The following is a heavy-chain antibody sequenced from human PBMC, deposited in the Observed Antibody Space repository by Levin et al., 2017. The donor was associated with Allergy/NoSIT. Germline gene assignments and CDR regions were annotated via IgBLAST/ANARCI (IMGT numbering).Heavy chain of an antibody. CDR3: AHLPYDSSGYYSDAFDI. CDR1: GFSLSTSGVG. Sequence: SGPTLVKPTQTLTLTCTFSGFSLSTSGVGVGWIRQPPGKALEWLALIYWDDDKRYSPSLKSRLTITKDTSKNQVVLTMTNMDPVDTATYYCAHLPYDSSGYYSDAFDIWGQGTMVTVSS. D-gene: IGHD3-22*01. V-gene: IGHV2-5*02. CDR2: IYWDDDK. J-gene: IGHJ3*02.